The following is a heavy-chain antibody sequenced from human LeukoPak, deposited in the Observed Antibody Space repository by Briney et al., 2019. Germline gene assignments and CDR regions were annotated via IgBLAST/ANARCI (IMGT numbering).Heavy chain of an antibody. CDR2: ISMNVQTT. Sequence: GGSLRLPCSASGFTFTSHVMHWVRQAPGKGLQYVSGISMNVQTTYYAGSVKGRFTISGDSSKNTVYLQMNSLTAEDTAVYYCVREGLERRTNFDYWGQGTLVSVSS. V-gene: IGHV3-64D*06. D-gene: IGHD1-1*01. J-gene: IGHJ4*02. CDR1: GFTFTSHV. CDR3: VREGLERRTNFDY.